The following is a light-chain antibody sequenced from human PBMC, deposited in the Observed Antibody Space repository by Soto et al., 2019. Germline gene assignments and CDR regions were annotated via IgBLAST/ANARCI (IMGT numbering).Light chain of an antibody. CDR1: TSNIGAPYD. V-gene: IGLV1-40*01. CDR2: GDN. Sequence: QTVVTQPPSVSGAPGQRVSISCTGSTSNIGAPYDVHWYQHLPGTAPKLLIYGDNNRPSGVPDRFSGSKSGTSASLAITRLQAEDEADYYCTSYVGSSNVNWVFGGGTKLTVL. CDR3: TSYVGSSNVNWV. J-gene: IGLJ3*02.